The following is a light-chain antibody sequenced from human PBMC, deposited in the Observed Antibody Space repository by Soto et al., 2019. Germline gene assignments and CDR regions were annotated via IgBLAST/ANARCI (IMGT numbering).Light chain of an antibody. CDR1: SSDVGSCNS. J-gene: IGLJ2*01. Sequence: QSALTQPSSASGSPGESVTISCTGTSSDVGSCNSVSWYQQHPGKVPKLLISEVSKRPSGVPDRFSGSKSGNTASLTVSGLQAEDEADYYCSSCRGSDIIFGGGTKVTVL. V-gene: IGLV2-8*01. CDR2: EVS. CDR3: SSCRGSDII.